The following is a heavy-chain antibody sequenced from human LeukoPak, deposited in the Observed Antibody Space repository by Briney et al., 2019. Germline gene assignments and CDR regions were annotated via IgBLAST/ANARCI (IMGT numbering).Heavy chain of an antibody. Sequence: ASVTVPCKASGYTFTGYYMHWVRQAPGQGLEWMGWINPNSGGTNYAQKFQGRVTMTRDTSITTAYMDLSRLTSDDTALYYCASLAHFDGSTYYPDFWGQGTLVTVSS. CDR1: GYTFTGYY. J-gene: IGHJ4*02. D-gene: IGHD3-22*01. CDR3: ASLAHFDGSTYYPDF. CDR2: INPNSGGT. V-gene: IGHV1-2*02.